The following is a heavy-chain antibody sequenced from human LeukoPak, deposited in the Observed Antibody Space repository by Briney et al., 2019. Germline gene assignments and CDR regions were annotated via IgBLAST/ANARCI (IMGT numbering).Heavy chain of an antibody. V-gene: IGHV4-59*01. CDR2: IYYSGST. CDR3: AMAYSSSWYYFDY. D-gene: IGHD6-13*01. Sequence: PSETLSLTCTVSGGSISGYFWTWIRQPPGKGLEWIGYIYYSGSTNYNPSLKSRVTIAVDTSKNQFSLRLNSVTAADTAVYYCAMAYSSSWYYFDYWGQGTLVTVSS. CDR1: GGSISGYF. J-gene: IGHJ4*02.